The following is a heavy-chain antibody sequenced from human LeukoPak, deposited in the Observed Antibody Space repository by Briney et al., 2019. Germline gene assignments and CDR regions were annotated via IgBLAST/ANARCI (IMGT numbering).Heavy chain of an antibody. Sequence: GASVKVSCKASGYTFTGYYMHWVRQAPGQGLEWMGWMNPNSGNTGYAQKFQGRVTITRNTSISTAYMELSSLRSEDTAVYYCARAIYYYGSGSYGDYYYYMDVWGKGTTVTVSS. D-gene: IGHD3-10*01. CDR1: GYTFTGYY. J-gene: IGHJ6*03. CDR3: ARAIYYYGSGSYGDYYYYMDV. V-gene: IGHV1-8*03. CDR2: MNPNSGNT.